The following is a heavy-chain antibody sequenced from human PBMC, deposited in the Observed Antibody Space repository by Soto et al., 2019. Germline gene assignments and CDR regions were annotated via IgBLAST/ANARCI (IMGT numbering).Heavy chain of an antibody. CDR2: INAGNGNT. CDR3: ARGPLWFGELLYSYNWFDP. Sequence: QVPLVQSGAEVKKPGASVKVSCKASGYTFTSYAMHWVRQAPGQRLEWMGWINAGNGNTKYSQKFQGRVTITRDTSASTAYMELSSLRSEDTAVYYCARGPLWFGELLYSYNWFDPWGQGTLVTVSS. V-gene: IGHV1-3*01. J-gene: IGHJ5*02. CDR1: GYTFTSYA. D-gene: IGHD3-10*01.